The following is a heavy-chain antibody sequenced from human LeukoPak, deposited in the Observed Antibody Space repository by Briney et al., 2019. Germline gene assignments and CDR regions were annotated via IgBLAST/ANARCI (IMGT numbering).Heavy chain of an antibody. D-gene: IGHD6-13*01. CDR1: GGSISSSSYY. J-gene: IGHJ5*02. CDR2: IYYSGST. V-gene: IGHV4-39*07. Sequence: KPSETLSLTCTVSGGSISSSSYYWGWIRQPPGKGLEWIGSIYYSGSTYYNPSLKSRVTISVDTSKNQFSLKLSSVTAADTAVYYCARDRAYSSSWAFNWFDPWGQGTLVTVPS. CDR3: ARDRAYSSSWAFNWFDP.